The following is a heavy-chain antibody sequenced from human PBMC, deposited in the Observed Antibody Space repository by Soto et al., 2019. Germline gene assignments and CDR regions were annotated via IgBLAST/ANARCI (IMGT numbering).Heavy chain of an antibody. Sequence: GESRKISCXGSGYSFTSYWISWVRQMPGKGLEWMGRIDPSDSYTNYSPSFQGHVTISADKSISTAYLQWSSLKASDTAMYYCTRLGFGSSSVWGQGTMVTVSS. V-gene: IGHV5-10-1*01. CDR2: IDPSDSYT. CDR3: TRLGFGSSSV. CDR1: GYSFTSYW. J-gene: IGHJ3*01. D-gene: IGHD2-2*01.